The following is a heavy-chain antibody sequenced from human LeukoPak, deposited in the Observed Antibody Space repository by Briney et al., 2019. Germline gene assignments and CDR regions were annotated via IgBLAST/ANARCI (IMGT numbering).Heavy chain of an antibody. CDR3: ATDLKRGRAFDI. CDR1: GYTLTELS. CDR2: FDPEDGET. V-gene: IGHV1-24*01. Sequence: ASVKVSCKVSGYTLTELSMHWVRQAPGKGLEWMGGFDPEDGETIYAQKLQGRVTITEDTSTDTAYMEPRSLRSEDTAVYYCATDLKRGRAFDIWGQGTMVTVSS. J-gene: IGHJ3*02.